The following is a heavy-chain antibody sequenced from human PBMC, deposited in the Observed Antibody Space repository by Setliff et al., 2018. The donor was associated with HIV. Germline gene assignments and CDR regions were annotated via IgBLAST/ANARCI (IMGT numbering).Heavy chain of an antibody. CDR3: TTASDSTTYDDGFDL. V-gene: IGHV3-15*01. CDR2: IQSNSIGGTI. Sequence: GGSLRLSCAASGFTFTNAWMTWVRQAPGKGLEWLGRIQSNSIGGTILYGASVKGRFTISRDDSTNTLYLQMNSLRTEDTALYYCTTASDSTTYDDGFDLWGQGTMVTVSS. J-gene: IGHJ3*01. D-gene: IGHD4-4*01. CDR1: GFTFTNAW.